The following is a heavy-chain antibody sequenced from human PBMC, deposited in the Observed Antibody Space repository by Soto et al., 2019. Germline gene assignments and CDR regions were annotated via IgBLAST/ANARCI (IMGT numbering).Heavy chain of an antibody. D-gene: IGHD3-9*01. CDR2: IWYDGSNK. J-gene: IGHJ2*01. CDR1: GFTFSSYG. Sequence: QVQLVESGGGVVQPGRSLRLSCAASGFTFSSYGMHWVRQAPGKGLEWVAVIWYDGSNKYYADSVKGRFTISRDNSKNTLYLQMNSLRAEDTAVYYCARETLLRYFDWCTGYFDLWGRGTLVTVSS. CDR3: ARETLLRYFDWCTGYFDL. V-gene: IGHV3-33*01.